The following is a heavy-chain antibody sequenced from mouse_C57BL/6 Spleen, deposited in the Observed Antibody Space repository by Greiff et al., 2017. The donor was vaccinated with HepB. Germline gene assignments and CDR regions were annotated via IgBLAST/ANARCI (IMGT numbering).Heavy chain of an antibody. V-gene: IGHV1-50*01. CDR1: GYTFTSYW. D-gene: IGHD4-1*01. Sequence: VQLQQSGAELVKPGASVKLSCKASGYTFTSYWMQWVKQRPGQGLEWIGEIDPSDSYTNYNQKFKGKATMTVDTSSSTAYMQLSSLTSEDSAGYYCARSLTGTGAWFAYWGQGTLVTVSA. CDR2: IDPSDSYT. J-gene: IGHJ3*01. CDR3: ARSLTGTGAWFAY.